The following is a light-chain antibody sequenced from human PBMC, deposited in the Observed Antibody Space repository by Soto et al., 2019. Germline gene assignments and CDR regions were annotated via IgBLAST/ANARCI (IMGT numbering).Light chain of an antibody. J-gene: IGKJ3*01. CDR3: QKYDRAPFT. V-gene: IGKV1-27*01. Sequence: DIQMTQSPSSLSAYLGDRVTITCRASQVISNYLAWYQQKPGRLPKLLLFGASTLQSGVPARFSGSGSGTLFTLTINGLLPEDVATYYCQKYDRAPFTFGPGTKVDF. CDR2: GAS. CDR1: QVISNY.